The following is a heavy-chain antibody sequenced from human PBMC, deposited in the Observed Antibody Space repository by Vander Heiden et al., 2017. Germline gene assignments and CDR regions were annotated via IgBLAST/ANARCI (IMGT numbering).Heavy chain of an antibody. V-gene: IGHV3-48*02. Sequence: QAPGKGLEWLSKIATSGSNIIYADAVKGRFTISRDNAKNSMYLQMNSLRDEETAVYYCARHSAWFGPFDSWGQGALVIVSA. J-gene: IGHJ4*02. CDR2: IATSGSNI. D-gene: IGHD6-19*01. CDR3: ARHSAWFGPFDS.